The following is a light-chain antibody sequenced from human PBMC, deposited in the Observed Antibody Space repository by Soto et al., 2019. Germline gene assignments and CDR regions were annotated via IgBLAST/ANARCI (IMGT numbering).Light chain of an antibody. Sequence: DFQLTQSPTTLSASVGDRVTITCRASQNIGSWLAWYQQKPGKAPKLLIYKASTLESGVPSTFSGSGSGTEFTLTISGLQPDDSATYFCQQYVTYWTFGQGTKVEAK. CDR1: QNIGSW. CDR2: KAS. CDR3: QQYVTYWT. J-gene: IGKJ1*01. V-gene: IGKV1-5*03.